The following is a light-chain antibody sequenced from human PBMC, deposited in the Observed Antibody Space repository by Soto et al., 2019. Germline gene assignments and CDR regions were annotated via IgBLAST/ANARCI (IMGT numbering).Light chain of an antibody. CDR1: QSVDSRF. V-gene: IGKV3-20*01. J-gene: IGKJ1*01. CDR3: QQYDSSRT. Sequence: EIELTQSPGTLSLSPGESATLSCRASQSVDSRFVAWYQQKPGQAPRLLMYGASTRPTGIPDRFSGSGCGTDFPLSISSLEPEDVAEYYGQQYDSSRTFGQGTKVEMK. CDR2: GAS.